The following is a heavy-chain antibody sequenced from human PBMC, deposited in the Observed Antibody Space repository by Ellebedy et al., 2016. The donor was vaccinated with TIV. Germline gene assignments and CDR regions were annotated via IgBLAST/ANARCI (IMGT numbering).Heavy chain of an antibody. CDR1: GGAFSSLTYH. J-gene: IGHJ4*02. V-gene: IGHV4-39*07. D-gene: IGHD5-24*01. CDR2: IYYGGAT. Sequence: SETLSLTCNVFGGAFSSLTYHWAWISQPPGKGLEWVGSIYYGGATYYNPSLRSRVTISLDKSKNQFSLKMRTLTAADTAVYYCAAQTRDYNWDGDYWGQGTLVTVSS. CDR3: AAQTRDYNWDGDY.